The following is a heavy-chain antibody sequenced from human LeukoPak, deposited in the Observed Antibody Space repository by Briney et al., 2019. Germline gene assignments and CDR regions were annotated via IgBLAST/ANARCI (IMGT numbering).Heavy chain of an antibody. V-gene: IGHV3-11*01. Sequence: PGGSLRLSCAASGFTFSDYYMSWIRQAPGKGLEWVSYISGSGTTIYYADSVKGRFTISRDNAKNSLYLQMNSLRAEDTAVYYCARRVPAGIGAFDIWGQGTMVTVSS. CDR2: ISGSGTTI. CDR3: ARRVPAGIGAFDI. J-gene: IGHJ3*02. CDR1: GFTFSDYY. D-gene: IGHD2-2*02.